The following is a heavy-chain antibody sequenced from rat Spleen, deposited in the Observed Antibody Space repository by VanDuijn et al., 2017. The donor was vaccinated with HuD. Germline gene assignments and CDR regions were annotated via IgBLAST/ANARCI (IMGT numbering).Heavy chain of an antibody. D-gene: IGHD1-11*01. CDR1: GFTFSDYG. CDR3: ARHGGNYGVMDA. Sequence: EVQLVESDGGLVQPGRSLKLSCAASGFTFSDYGVAWVRQAPTTGLEWVATISYGDSSGHSGTYYRDSVKGRFTISRDNAKSTLSLQMDSLRSEDTATYYCARHGGNYGVMDAWGQGASVTVSS. CDR2: ISYGDSSGHSGT. V-gene: IGHV5-29*01. J-gene: IGHJ4*01.